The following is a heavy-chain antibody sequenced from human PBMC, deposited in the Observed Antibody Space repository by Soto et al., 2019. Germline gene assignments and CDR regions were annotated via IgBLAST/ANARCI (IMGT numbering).Heavy chain of an antibody. CDR1: GFTFSSYA. D-gene: IGHD3-22*01. Sequence: EVQLLESGGGLVQPGGSLRLSCAASGFTFSSYAMRWVRQAPGKGLEWVSAITGSGGSTYYADSVKGRFTISRDNSKNTLDLQTKSLRAEDRAVYYCVKGMIVVVYDAFDIWGQGTMVTVSS. CDR3: VKGMIVVVYDAFDI. V-gene: IGHV3-23*01. CDR2: ITGSGGST. J-gene: IGHJ3*02.